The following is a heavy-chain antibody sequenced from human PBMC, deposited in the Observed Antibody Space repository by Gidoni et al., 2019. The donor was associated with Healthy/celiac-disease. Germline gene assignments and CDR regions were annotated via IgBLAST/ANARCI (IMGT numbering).Heavy chain of an antibody. Sequence: QVQLQQWGAGLLKPSETLSLTCPVYGGSFSGYYWSWIRQPPGKGLKWLGEINHSGSTNYNPSLKSRVTITVDTSKNQFSLKLSSVTAADTAVYYCRGGYYFDYWGQGTLVTVSS. V-gene: IGHV4-34*01. CDR2: INHSGST. CDR1: GGSFSGYY. D-gene: IGHD3-16*01. CDR3: RGGYYFDY. J-gene: IGHJ4*02.